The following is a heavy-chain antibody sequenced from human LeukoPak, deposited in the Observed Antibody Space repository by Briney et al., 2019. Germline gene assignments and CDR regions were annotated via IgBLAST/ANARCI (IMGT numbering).Heavy chain of an antibody. CDR2: IYSGGST. CDR1: GFTVSSNY. D-gene: IGHD6-19*01. J-gene: IGHJ4*02. CDR3: ARESRRIAVVLN. V-gene: IGHV3-66*02. Sequence: GGSLRLSCAASGFTVSSNYMSWVRQAPWKGLEWVSVIYSGGSTYYADSVEGRFTISRDNSKNTLYLRMNSLRAEDTAVYYCARESRRIAVVLNWGQGTLVTVSS.